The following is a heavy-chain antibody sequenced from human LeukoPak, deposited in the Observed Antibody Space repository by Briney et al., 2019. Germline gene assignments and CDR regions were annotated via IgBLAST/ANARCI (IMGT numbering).Heavy chain of an antibody. CDR1: NGSISDDY. Sequence: SETLSLTCTISNGSISDDYWSWIRQPPGKGLEWIGYIYYSGSTNYSPSLRSRVTISVDRSKNQVSLILSSLTAADTAVYFCARSAAGHQYYFDYWGRGTLVTVSS. CDR2: IYYSGST. J-gene: IGHJ4*02. V-gene: IGHV4-59*01. D-gene: IGHD2-2*01. CDR3: ARSAAGHQYYFDY.